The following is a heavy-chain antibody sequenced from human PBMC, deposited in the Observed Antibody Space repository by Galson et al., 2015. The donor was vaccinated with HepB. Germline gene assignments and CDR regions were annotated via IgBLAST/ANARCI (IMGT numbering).Heavy chain of an antibody. CDR2: DSAET. V-gene: IGHV1-3*01. CDR3: ARDSFTASGDY. Sequence: DSAETKYSQSFQGRVTITSATSASTAYLELKRLTPEDTAVYYCARDSFTASGDYWGQGTLVTVSS. J-gene: IGHJ4*02.